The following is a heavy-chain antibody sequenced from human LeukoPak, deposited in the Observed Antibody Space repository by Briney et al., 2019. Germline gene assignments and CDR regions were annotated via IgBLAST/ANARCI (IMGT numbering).Heavy chain of an antibody. CDR2: IYSGGST. D-gene: IGHD1-26*01. CDR1: GFTVSSNY. CDR3: ARDGRGKSDAFDI. Sequence: PGGSLRLSCAASGFTVSSNYMSWVRQAPGKGLEWVSVIYSGGSTYYADSVKGRFTISRDNSKNTLYLQMNSLRAGDTAVYYCARDGRGKSDAFDIWGQGTMVTVSS. J-gene: IGHJ3*02. V-gene: IGHV3-66*01.